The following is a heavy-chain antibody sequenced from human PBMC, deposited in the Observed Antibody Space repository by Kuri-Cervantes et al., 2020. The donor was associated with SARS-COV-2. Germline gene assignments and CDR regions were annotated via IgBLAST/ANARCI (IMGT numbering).Heavy chain of an antibody. J-gene: IGHJ5*02. CDR1: GFTFSSYS. CDR3: ARDPVGVFVGGIMILSAYCFDT. V-gene: IGHV3-21*01. D-gene: IGHD3-9*01. Sequence: GESLKISCAASGFTFSSYSMNWVRQAPGEGLEWVSSISCSSSYIYYADSVKGRFTISRDDAKNSLHLQMNSLRAEDTAVYYCARDPVGVFVGGIMILSAYCFDTWGQGTLVTVSS. CDR2: ISCSSSYI.